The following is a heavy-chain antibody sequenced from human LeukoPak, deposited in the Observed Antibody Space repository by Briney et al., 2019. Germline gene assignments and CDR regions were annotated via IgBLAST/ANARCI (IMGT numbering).Heavy chain of an antibody. CDR1: GFTFSSYS. V-gene: IGHV3-21*01. CDR2: ISSKSTYI. D-gene: IGHD6-19*01. Sequence: GGSLRLSCTASGFTFSSYSMNWVRQAPGKGLEWVSSISSKSTYIYYADSVKGRLTISRDNAKSSLYLQMNSLRAEDTAIYYCARIHIAVAGITDYWGKGTLVTVSS. J-gene: IGHJ4*02. CDR3: ARIHIAVAGITDY.